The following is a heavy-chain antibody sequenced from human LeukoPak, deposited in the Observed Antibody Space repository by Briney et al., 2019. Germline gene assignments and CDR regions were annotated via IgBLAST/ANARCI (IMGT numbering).Heavy chain of an antibody. D-gene: IGHD1-14*01. CDR2: INPSGSSS. CDR3: ARGTQPPRTYLLDY. V-gene: IGHV1-46*01. CDR1: GYPFTRFY. Sequence: GASVKVSCKPSGYPFTRFYMHWVRRAPGQGLEYMGFINPSGSSSNFAHQFQDRLTMTRDTSTTTVYVELSGLTYEDSAVYYCARGTQPPRTYLLDYWGEGTLVTVSS. J-gene: IGHJ4*02.